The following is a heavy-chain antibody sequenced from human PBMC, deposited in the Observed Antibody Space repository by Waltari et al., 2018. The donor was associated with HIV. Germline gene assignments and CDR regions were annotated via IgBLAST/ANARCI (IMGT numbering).Heavy chain of an antibody. CDR2: IKKDGREK. CDR3: ARVYSSTTGRALDY. V-gene: IGHV3-7*02. J-gene: IGHJ4*02. Sequence: EVQLVESGGGLVQPGGSLRLSCVGSGFIFSNYWMTWVRQAPGKGRVGVVNIKKDGREKNYVDSVAGRFSISRDNANNSLYLQLNSLRDEDTAVYYCARVYSSTTGRALDYWGQGALVTVSS. D-gene: IGHD2-2*01. CDR1: GFIFSNYW.